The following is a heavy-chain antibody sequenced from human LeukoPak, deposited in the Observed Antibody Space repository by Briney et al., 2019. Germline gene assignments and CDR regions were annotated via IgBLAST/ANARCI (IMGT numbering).Heavy chain of an antibody. V-gene: IGHV3-33*01. CDR3: ARDGKWELPQDY. CDR1: GFTFSSYG. J-gene: IGHJ4*02. D-gene: IGHD1-26*01. Sequence: GGSLRLSCAASGFTFSSYGMHWVRQAPGKGLEWVAVIWYDGSNKYYADSVKGRFTISRDNSKNTLYLQMNSLRAEDTAVYYCARDGKWELPQDYWGQGTLVPVSS. CDR2: IWYDGSNK.